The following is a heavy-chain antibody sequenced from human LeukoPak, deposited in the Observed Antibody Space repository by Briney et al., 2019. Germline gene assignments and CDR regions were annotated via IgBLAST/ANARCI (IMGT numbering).Heavy chain of an antibody. CDR2: IRPSGGST. Sequence: ASVKVSCEASAYSFTSYYIHWVRQAPGQGLEYMGIIRPSGGSTDYAQKFQGRVSMTRDTSTSTVYMELSSLRSEDTAVYFCAREPPDNYWFDPWGQGTLVTVSS. V-gene: IGHV1-46*01. CDR3: AREPPDNYWFDP. CDR1: AYSFTSYY. J-gene: IGHJ5*02. D-gene: IGHD1-14*01.